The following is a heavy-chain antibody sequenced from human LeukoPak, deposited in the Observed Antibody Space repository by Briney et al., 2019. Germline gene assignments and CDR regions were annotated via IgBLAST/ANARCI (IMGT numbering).Heavy chain of an antibody. Sequence: SETLSLTCAVSGGSISSSNWWSWVRQPPGKGLEWIGEIYHSGSTNYNPSLKSRVTMSVDKSKNQFSLKLSSVTAADTAVYYCARGSLVLDYYYGMDVWGKGTTVTVSS. D-gene: IGHD3-16*02. CDR3: ARGSLVLDYYYGMDV. CDR1: GGSISSSNW. V-gene: IGHV4-4*02. J-gene: IGHJ6*04. CDR2: IYHSGST.